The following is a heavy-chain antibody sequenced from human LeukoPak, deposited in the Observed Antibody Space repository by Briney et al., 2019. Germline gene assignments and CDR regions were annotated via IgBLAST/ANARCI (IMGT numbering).Heavy chain of an antibody. V-gene: IGHV1-69*13. CDR1: GGTFSSYA. CDR3: ARASDYGDYVTLDY. J-gene: IGHJ4*02. Sequence: GASVKVSCKASGGTFSSYAISWVRQAPGQGLEWMGGIIPIFGTASYAQKFQGRVTITADESTSTAYMELSSLRSEDTAVYYCARASDYGDYVTLDYWGQGTLVTVSS. D-gene: IGHD4-17*01. CDR2: IIPIFGTA.